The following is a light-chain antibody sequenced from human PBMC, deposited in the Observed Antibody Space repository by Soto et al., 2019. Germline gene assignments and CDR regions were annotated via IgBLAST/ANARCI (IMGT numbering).Light chain of an antibody. CDR1: QTVSSNF. CDR2: GAS. CDR3: QQYGSSPLT. Sequence: EIVLTQSPGTLSLSPGERATLSCRASQTVSSNFLAGFQQKPGQAPRFVIYGASSRATGIPDRFSGSGSGTDFTLTINRLEPEDFAVYYCQQYGSSPLTFGGGTKVEIK. V-gene: IGKV3-20*01. J-gene: IGKJ4*01.